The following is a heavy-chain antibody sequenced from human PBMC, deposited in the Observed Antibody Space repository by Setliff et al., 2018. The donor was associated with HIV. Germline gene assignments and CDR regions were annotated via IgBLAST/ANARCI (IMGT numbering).Heavy chain of an antibody. CDR3: ARGGTSSNWFGP. CDR2: IYNSVTT. Sequence: TLSLTCIVSGAAISSNTWSWIRQAPGKGLQWIGFIYNSVTTNYNPSLKSRVTISLDTSKNQFSLKLTSVTAADTAVYYCARGGTSSNWFGPWGQGTLVTVSS. D-gene: IGHD2-2*01. CDR1: GAAISSNT. J-gene: IGHJ5*02. V-gene: IGHV4-59*01.